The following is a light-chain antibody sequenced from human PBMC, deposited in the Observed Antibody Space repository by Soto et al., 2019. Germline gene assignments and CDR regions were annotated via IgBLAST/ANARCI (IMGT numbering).Light chain of an antibody. Sequence: DIPMTQSPSSLSASVGERVTITCRARQSISSYLNWYQQQPGKAPKLLIYVGSSLQSGVPSSFSGSGSGTDFTLTISSLQTEDFATYYCQQSYSTHWTFGQGTKVEIK. CDR2: VGS. CDR1: QSISSY. CDR3: QQSYSTHWT. J-gene: IGKJ1*01. V-gene: IGKV1-39*01.